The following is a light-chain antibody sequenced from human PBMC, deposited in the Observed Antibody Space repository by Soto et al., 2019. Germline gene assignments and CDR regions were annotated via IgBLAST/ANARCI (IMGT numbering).Light chain of an antibody. J-gene: IGKJ1*01. CDR2: GAS. CDR1: QSVSSNY. CDR3: QQYNNWPWT. V-gene: IGKV3-20*01. Sequence: EIVLTQSPGTLSLSPGERATLSCRASQSVSSNYLAWYQLKPGQAPRLLIYGASSRATGIPDRFSGSGSGTDFTLTISSLDPEDFAVYFCQQYNNWPWTFGQGTKVDIK.